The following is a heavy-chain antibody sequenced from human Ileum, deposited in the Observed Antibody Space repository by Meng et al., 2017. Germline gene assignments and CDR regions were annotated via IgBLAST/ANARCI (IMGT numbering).Heavy chain of an antibody. Sequence: QVHLQESGPGLVKPSETLSLACTVSGDSLGTHYWSWIRQPTGKGLEWIGYVFYSGSTNYNPSLKSRVAISVDTSKNQVSLKLTSVTAADTAVYYCARSFHESSWGSYRYLFGLWGQGALVTVSS. CDR3: ARSFHESSWGSYRYLFGL. D-gene: IGHD3-16*02. J-gene: IGHJ4*02. CDR2: VFYSGST. CDR1: GDSLGTHY. V-gene: IGHV4-59*11.